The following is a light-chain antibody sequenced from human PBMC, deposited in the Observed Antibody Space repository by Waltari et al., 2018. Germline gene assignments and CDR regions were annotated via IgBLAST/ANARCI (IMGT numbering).Light chain of an antibody. CDR1: QSVSSNF. CDR2: GAS. CDR3: QQYGSSPRT. V-gene: IGKV3-20*01. J-gene: IGKJ2*01. Sequence: EIVLTQSPGTLSLSPGERATLSCRASQSVSSNFLAWYQQKPGQAPRLLIDGASSRTTGIPGRFSGSGSGTDFTLTISRLEPEDFAVYYCQQYGSSPRTFGQGTKLEIK.